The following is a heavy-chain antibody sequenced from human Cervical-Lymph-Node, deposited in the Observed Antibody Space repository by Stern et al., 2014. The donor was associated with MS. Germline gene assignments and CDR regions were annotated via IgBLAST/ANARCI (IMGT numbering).Heavy chain of an antibody. CDR3: ARSRLTDYDSSGFDY. J-gene: IGHJ4*02. D-gene: IGHD3-22*01. V-gene: IGHV3-33*01. CDR2: IWYDETDN. CDR1: GFSFSRYG. Sequence: QEQLVESGGGVVQPGRSLRLSCVASGFSFSRYGMHWVRQAPDRGLEWVAVIWYDETDNYYADSVKGRFTISRDDSKNTMYLQMNNVRVEDTAVYFCARSRLTDYDSSGFDYWGQGTLVTVSS.